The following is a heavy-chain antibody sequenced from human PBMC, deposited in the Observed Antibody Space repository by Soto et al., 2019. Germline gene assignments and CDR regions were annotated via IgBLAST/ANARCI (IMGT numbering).Heavy chain of an antibody. J-gene: IGHJ5*02. CDR3: ARADSVVVPAAMSSYNWFDP. D-gene: IGHD2-2*01. Sequence: EVQLVESGGGLVQPGGSLSLSCAASGFTFSSYSMNWVRQAPGKGLEWVSYISSSSSTIYYADSVKGRFTISRDNAKNSLYLQMNSLRAEDTDVYYGARADSVVVPAAMSSYNWFDPWGQGTLVTVSS. V-gene: IGHV3-48*01. CDR2: ISSSSSTI. CDR1: GFTFSSYS.